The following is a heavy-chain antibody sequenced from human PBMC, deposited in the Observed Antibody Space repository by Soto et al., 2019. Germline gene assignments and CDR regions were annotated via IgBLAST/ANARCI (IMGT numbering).Heavy chain of an antibody. Sequence: SETLSLTCTVSGGSISSGGYYWSWIRQHPGKGLEWIGYIYYSGSTYYNPSLKSRVTISVDTSKNQFSLKLSSVTAADTAVYYCARDRFDFLYYGMDVWGQGTTVTVSS. CDR2: IYYSGST. CDR3: ARDRFDFLYYGMDV. CDR1: GGSISSGGYY. D-gene: IGHD3-3*01. J-gene: IGHJ6*02. V-gene: IGHV4-31*03.